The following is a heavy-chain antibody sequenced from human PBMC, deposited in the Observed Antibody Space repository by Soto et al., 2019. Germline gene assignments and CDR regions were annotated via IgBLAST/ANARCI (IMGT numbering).Heavy chain of an antibody. CDR1: GYTFTDYD. J-gene: IGHJ4*02. V-gene: IGHV1-8*02. D-gene: IGHD3-10*01. CDR3: ARNLSGTGSFDH. CDR2: MTPNSGNT. Sequence: QVQLMQSGAEVRKPGASVKVSCKASGYTFTDYDINWVRQATGQGLEWMGWMTPNSGNTGYAQKFQGRVTMTRDTSRSTAYMELSSLTSEDTAVYYCARNLSGTGSFDHWGQGTLVTVSS.